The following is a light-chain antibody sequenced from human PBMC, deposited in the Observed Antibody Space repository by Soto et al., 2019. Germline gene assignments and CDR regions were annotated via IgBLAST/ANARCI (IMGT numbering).Light chain of an antibody. CDR1: QGVSSA. CDR2: DGS. J-gene: IGKJ5*01. Sequence: ALQLTQSPSSLSASVGDRVTITCRASQGVSSALAWYQQKPGKPPKVLIYDGSSLQSGVPLRFRGSGSGTEFTLTITGLQPEDFGTYYCQHFQRDPFTYGRGTRLEIK. V-gene: IGKV1-13*02. CDR3: QHFQRDPFT.